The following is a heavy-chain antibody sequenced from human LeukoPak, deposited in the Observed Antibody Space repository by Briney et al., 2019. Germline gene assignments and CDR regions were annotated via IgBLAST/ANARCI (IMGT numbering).Heavy chain of an antibody. CDR2: INPNSGGT. CDR1: GYTFTGYY. Sequence: GASVKVSCKASGYTFTGYYMHWVRQAPGQGLEWMGWINPNSGGTNYAQKFQGRVTMTRDTSISTAYMELSRLRSDDTAVYYCARVGIAIGGWFDPWGQGTLVTVSS. V-gene: IGHV1-2*02. D-gene: IGHD2/OR15-2a*01. J-gene: IGHJ5*02. CDR3: ARVGIAIGGWFDP.